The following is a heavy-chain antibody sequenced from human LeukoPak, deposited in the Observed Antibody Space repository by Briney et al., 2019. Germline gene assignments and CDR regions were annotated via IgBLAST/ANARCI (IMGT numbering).Heavy chain of an antibody. Sequence: GESLKISCKGSGYSFTSYWIGWVRQMPGKGLEWMGIIYPGDSDTRYSPSFQGQVTISADKSIGSASLQWSSPKASDTAMYYCARPYSSGYSDAFDIWGQETMVTVSS. J-gene: IGHJ3*02. D-gene: IGHD3-22*01. CDR1: GYSFTSYW. CDR3: ARPYSSGYSDAFDI. CDR2: IYPGDSDT. V-gene: IGHV5-51*01.